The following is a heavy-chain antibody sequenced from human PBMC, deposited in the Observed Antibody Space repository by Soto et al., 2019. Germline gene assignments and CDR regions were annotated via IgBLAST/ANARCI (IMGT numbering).Heavy chain of an antibody. V-gene: IGHV4-34*01. CDR2: INDSGNI. CDR3: ARGLIVWCGELSRRGGYYYYMDV. J-gene: IGHJ6*03. CDR1: GGSFSGYQ. D-gene: IGHD3-10*01. Sequence: QVQLQQWGAGLLKPSETLSLTCAVYGGSFSGYQWSWIRQTPGKGLEWIGEINDSGNINYNPSLKSRVTILVDTAKKQISLKLSSVTAADTAVYYCARGLIVWCGELSRRGGYYYYMDVWGKGTTVTVSS.